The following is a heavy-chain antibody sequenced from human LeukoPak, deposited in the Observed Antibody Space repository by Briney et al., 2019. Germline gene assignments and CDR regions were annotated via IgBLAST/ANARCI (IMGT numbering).Heavy chain of an antibody. CDR3: AGVLRHFDW. CDR2: INHSGST. V-gene: IGHV4-34*01. Sequence: SETLSLTCAVYGGSFSGYYWSWIRQPPGKGLEWIGEINHSGSTNYNPSLKSRVTISVDTSKNQFSLKLSSVTAADTAVYYCAGVLRHFDWWGQGTLVTVSS. J-gene: IGHJ4*02. D-gene: IGHD3-3*01. CDR1: GGSFSGYY.